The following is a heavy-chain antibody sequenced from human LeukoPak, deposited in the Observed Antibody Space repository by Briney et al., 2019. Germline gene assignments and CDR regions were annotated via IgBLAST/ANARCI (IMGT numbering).Heavy chain of an antibody. Sequence: ASVKVSCKASGYTFTGYYMHWVRQAPGQGLEWMGWINPNSGGTNYAQKFQGRVTMTRDTSISTAYMELSRLRSDDTAVYYCASKVHSSSSADAFDNLGQGTMGTASS. CDR2: INPNSGGT. CDR3: ASKVHSSSSADAFDN. D-gene: IGHD6-6*01. V-gene: IGHV1-2*02. J-gene: IGHJ3*02. CDR1: GYTFTGYY.